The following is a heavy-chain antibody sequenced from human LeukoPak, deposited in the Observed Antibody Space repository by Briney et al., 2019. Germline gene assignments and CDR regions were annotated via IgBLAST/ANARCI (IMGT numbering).Heavy chain of an antibody. J-gene: IGHJ4*02. CDR2: IYYSGST. V-gene: IGHV4-59*01. CDR3: ARSVYSSGWYEYYFDY. D-gene: IGHD6-19*01. CDR1: GGSISSYY. Sequence: SETLSLTCTVSGGSISSYYWSWIRQPPGQGLEWIGYIYYSGSTNYNPSLKSRVTISVDTSKNQFSLKLSSVTAADTAVYYCARSVYSSGWYEYYFDYWGQGTLVTVSS.